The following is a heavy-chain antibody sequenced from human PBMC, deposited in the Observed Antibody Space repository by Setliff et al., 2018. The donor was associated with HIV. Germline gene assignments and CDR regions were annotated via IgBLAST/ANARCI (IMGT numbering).Heavy chain of an antibody. D-gene: IGHD6-19*01. CDR2: IYYSGSA. CDR3: ARHDGGGWYVRVLATSFDY. J-gene: IGHJ4*02. Sequence: PSETLSLTCTVSGGSIINHFWSWIRLPPGKGLEWIGFIYYSGSADYNRSLKSRVTISVDTSKNQFSLKLSSVTAADTAVYYCARHDGGGWYVRVLATSFDYWGQGTLVTVSS. V-gene: IGHV4-59*08. CDR1: GGSIINHF.